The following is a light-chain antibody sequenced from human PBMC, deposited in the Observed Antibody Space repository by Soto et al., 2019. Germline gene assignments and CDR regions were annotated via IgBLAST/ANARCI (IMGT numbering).Light chain of an antibody. J-gene: IGLJ2*01. CDR1: SSNIGTNT. CDR2: SDN. CDR3: AAWVFSLVV. Sequence: QSVLTQPPSASGTPGQRVTISCSGSSSNIGTNTVTWYQHLPGAAPRLLIYSDNQRPSGVPDRFSGSKSGTSASLAISGLQSEDDADYYCAAWVFSLVVFGGGTKVTVL. V-gene: IGLV1-44*01.